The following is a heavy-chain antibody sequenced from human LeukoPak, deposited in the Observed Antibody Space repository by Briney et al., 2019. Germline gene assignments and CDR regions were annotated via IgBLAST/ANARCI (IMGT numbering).Heavy chain of an antibody. CDR1: GVSINYFH. Sequence: KPSETLSLNSSGSGVSINYFHWVWIPQAPAKGLEWMGYFSYGGSTRYNPSLKSRVTMSVDTSKNQFSLRLNSVAAADTAVYYCARMYSGTSYYFDFWGQGTLVTVSS. D-gene: IGHD1-26*01. CDR3: ARMYSGTSYYFDF. V-gene: IGHV4-59*01. CDR2: FSYGGST. J-gene: IGHJ4*02.